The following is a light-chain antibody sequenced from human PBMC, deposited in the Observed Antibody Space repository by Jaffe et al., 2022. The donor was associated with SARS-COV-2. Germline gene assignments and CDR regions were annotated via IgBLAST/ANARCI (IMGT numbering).Light chain of an antibody. V-gene: IGKV3-20*01. Sequence: EIVLTQSPGTLSLSPGEGVTLSCRASQNVRDNYVAWYQQKPDQPPRLLIYVASRRATGIPDRFSASGSGTDFTLTISRLEPEDAAVYYCQQHGGSLSFGGGTKIEIK. CDR3: QQHGGSLS. J-gene: IGKJ4*01. CDR2: VAS. CDR1: QNVRDNY.